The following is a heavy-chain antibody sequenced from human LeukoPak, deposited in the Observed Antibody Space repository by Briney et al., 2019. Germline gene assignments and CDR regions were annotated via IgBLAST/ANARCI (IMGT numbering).Heavy chain of an antibody. V-gene: IGHV3-30*02. CDR3: AKGAYCSSTSCYSPRIDY. D-gene: IGHD2-2*01. CDR2: IRYDGSNK. Sequence: PGGSLRLSCAASGFIFSSYGMHWVRQAPGKGLEWVAFIRYDGSNKYYADSVKGRFTISRDNSKNTLYLQMNSLRAEDTAVYYCAKGAYCSSTSCYSPRIDYWGQGTLVTVSS. CDR1: GFIFSSYG. J-gene: IGHJ4*02.